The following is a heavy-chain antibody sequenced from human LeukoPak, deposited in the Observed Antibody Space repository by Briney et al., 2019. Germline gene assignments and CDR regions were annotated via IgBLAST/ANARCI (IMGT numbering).Heavy chain of an antibody. V-gene: IGHV4-4*07. CDR3: ARGHIAAAGDGRGRAFDI. D-gene: IGHD6-13*01. Sequence: SETLSLTCTVSGGSISSYYWSWIRQPAGKGLEWIGRIYTSGSTNYNPSLKSRVTMSVDTSKNQFSLKLSSVTAADTAVYYCARGHIAAAGDGRGRAFDIWGQGTMVTVSS. CDR2: IYTSGST. CDR1: GGSISSYY. J-gene: IGHJ3*02.